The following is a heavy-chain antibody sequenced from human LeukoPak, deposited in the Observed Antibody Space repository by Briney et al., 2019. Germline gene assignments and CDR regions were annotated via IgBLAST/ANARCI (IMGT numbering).Heavy chain of an antibody. Sequence: GGSLRLSCAASEFAFSTNWMHWVRQAPGKGLVWVPHISTDARTITYADFVKGRFTISRDDAKNTLYLQMNSLRAEDTALYYCVRGQATAWGLDYWGQGTLVTVSS. CDR3: VRGQATAWGLDY. J-gene: IGHJ4*02. CDR1: EFAFSTNW. CDR2: ISTDARTI. V-gene: IGHV3-74*01. D-gene: IGHD6-13*01.